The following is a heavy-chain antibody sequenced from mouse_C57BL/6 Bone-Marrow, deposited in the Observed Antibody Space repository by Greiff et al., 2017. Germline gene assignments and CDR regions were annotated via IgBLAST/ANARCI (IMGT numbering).Heavy chain of an antibody. CDR3: ARPNVMAY. V-gene: IGHV1-81*01. CDR2: IYPRSGNT. Sequence: QVQLQQSGAELARPGASVKLSCKASGYTFPSYGISWVKQSTGQGLEWIGEIYPRSGNTYYNEKFKGKAPLPADKSSSTAYMELRSLTSEDSAVCFCARPNVMAYWGQGTLVTVAA. J-gene: IGHJ3*01. CDR1: GYTFPSYG. D-gene: IGHD4-1*01.